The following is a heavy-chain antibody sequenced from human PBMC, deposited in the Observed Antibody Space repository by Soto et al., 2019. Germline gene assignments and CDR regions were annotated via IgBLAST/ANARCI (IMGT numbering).Heavy chain of an antibody. CDR1: GFTFSSYA. CDR3: AKRSRYSYGLDYYYYYGMDV. J-gene: IGHJ6*02. D-gene: IGHD5-18*01. Sequence: EVQLLESGGGLVQPGGSLRLSCAASGFTFSSYAMSWVRQAPGKGLEWVSAISGSGGSTYYADSVKGRFTISRDNSKKTLYLQMNSLRAEDTAVYYCAKRSRYSYGLDYYYYYGMDVWGQGTTVTVSS. V-gene: IGHV3-23*01. CDR2: ISGSGGST.